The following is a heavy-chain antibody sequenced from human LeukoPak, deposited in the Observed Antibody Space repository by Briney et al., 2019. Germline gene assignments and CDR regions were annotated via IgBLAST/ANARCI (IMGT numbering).Heavy chain of an antibody. J-gene: IGHJ5*02. D-gene: IGHD3-10*01. CDR1: GGSISSGDHY. CDR3: ARGSWHGSGSYYSLFGS. CDR2: IYYSGST. V-gene: IGHV4-30-4*01. Sequence: SQTLSLTCTVSGGSISSGDHYWSWIRQPPGKGLEWIGYIYYSGSTYYSPSLKSRVTISVDTSKNQFSLKLSSVTAADTAVYYCARGSWHGSGSYYSLFGSWGQGTLVTVSS.